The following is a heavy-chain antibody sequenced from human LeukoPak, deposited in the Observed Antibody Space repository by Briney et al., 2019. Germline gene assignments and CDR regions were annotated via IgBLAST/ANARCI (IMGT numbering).Heavy chain of an antibody. CDR1: GGSISIYY. V-gene: IGHV4-59*01. CDR2: IYNSGST. J-gene: IGHJ4*02. D-gene: IGHD1-26*01. CDR3: VRDRELTY. Sequence: SETLSLTCTVSGGSISIYYWSWIRQPPGKGLEWIGYIYNSGSTIYNPSLGSRVTISVDTSRNQFSLKLNSVTAADTAVYYCVRDRELTYWSQGTLVTVSS.